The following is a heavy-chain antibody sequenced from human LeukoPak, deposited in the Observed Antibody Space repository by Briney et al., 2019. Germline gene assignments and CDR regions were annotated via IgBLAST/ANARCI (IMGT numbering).Heavy chain of an antibody. V-gene: IGHV3-49*03. CDR1: GFTLGDYA. CDR2: IRSKAYGGTT. CDR3: TRDETPVGVNNGMDV. J-gene: IGHJ6*02. D-gene: IGHD3-16*01. Sequence: PGGSLRLSCTASGFTLGDYAMSWFRQAPGKGLEWVGFIRSKAYGGTTEYAASVKGRFTISRDDSKSIAYLQMNSLKTEDTAVYYCTRDETPVGVNNGMDVWGQGTTVTVSS.